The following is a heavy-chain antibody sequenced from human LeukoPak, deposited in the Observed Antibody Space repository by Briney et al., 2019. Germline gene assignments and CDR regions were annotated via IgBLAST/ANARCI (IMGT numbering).Heavy chain of an antibody. CDR1: GGSISSYY. J-gene: IGHJ4*02. CDR3: ARDRELAPFDY. V-gene: IGHV4-4*07. CDR2: IYTSGST. Sequence: PSETLSLTCTVSGGSISSYYWSWLRQPAGKGLEWIGRIYTSGSTNYNPSLKSRVTMSEDTSKNQFSLKLSSVTAADTAVYYCARDRELAPFDYWGQGTLVTVSS. D-gene: IGHD1-26*01.